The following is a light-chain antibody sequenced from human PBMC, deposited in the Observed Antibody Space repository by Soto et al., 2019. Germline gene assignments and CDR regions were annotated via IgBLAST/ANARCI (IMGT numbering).Light chain of an antibody. J-gene: IGKJ4*01. CDR3: QQYDNWSST. CDR2: WAS. V-gene: IGKV3D-15*01. CDR1: LSVSRN. Sequence: EIVMTQSPATLSVSPGERATLSCRASLSVSRNLAWYQQKPGKAPRLLIYWASSRATGIPDRFSGSGSGTEFTLTISSLQSEDFAVYYCQQYDNWSSTFGEGTKVDIK.